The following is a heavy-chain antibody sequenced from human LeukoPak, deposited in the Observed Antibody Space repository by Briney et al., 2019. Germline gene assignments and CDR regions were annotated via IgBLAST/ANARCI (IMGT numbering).Heavy chain of an antibody. Sequence: GGSLRLSCAASGFTFSSYAMSWVRQAPGKGLEWVSAISGSGGSTYYADSVKGRFTISRDSSKNTLFLQMNRLRPEDAAVYYCAKAPVTTCRGAFCYPFDYWGLGTLVTVSS. V-gene: IGHV3-23*01. CDR2: ISGSGGST. J-gene: IGHJ4*02. D-gene: IGHD2-15*01. CDR3: AKAPVTTCRGAFCYPFDY. CDR1: GFTFSSYA.